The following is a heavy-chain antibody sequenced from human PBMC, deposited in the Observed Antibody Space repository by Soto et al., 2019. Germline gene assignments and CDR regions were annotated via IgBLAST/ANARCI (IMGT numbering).Heavy chain of an antibody. CDR1: GYTFTSYY. CDR3: ARVSYVSGGLSSSPPAYYLDY. V-gene: IGHV1-46*01. Sequence: ASVKVSCKASGYTFTSYYMHWVRQAPGQGLEWMGIINPRGGSTSYAQKFPGRVTMTRDTSTSTVYMDLSSLRSEDTAVYYCARVSYVSGGLSSSPPAYYLDYWGQGTLVTVSS. J-gene: IGHJ4*02. CDR2: INPRGGST. D-gene: IGHD3-16*01.